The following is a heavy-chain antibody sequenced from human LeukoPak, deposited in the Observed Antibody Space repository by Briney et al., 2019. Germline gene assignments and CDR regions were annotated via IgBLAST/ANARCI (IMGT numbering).Heavy chain of an antibody. D-gene: IGHD5-24*01. CDR2: INPNSGGT. V-gene: IGHV1-2*02. J-gene: IGHJ4*02. CDR1: GYTFTGYY. Sequence: ASVKVSCTASGYTFTGYYMHWVRQAPGQGLEWMGWINPNSGGTNYAQKFQGRVTMTRDTSISTAYMELSRLRSDDTAVYYCARAGQMATTYDYWGQGTLVTVSS. CDR3: ARAGQMATTYDY.